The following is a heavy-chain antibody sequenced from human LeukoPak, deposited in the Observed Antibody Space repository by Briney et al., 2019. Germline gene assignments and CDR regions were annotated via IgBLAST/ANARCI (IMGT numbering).Heavy chain of an antibody. CDR3: TRRGVVAAGTTFDY. CDR1: GFTFSSYW. Sequence: GGSLRLSCAASGFTFSSYWIHWVRRAPGKGLVWVSRINRDGSSTTYADSVKGRFTVSRDNAKNTLYLQMNSLRAEDTAVYYCTRRGVVAAGTTFDYWGQGTLVTVSS. CDR2: INRDGSST. D-gene: IGHD2-15*01. J-gene: IGHJ4*02. V-gene: IGHV3-74*01.